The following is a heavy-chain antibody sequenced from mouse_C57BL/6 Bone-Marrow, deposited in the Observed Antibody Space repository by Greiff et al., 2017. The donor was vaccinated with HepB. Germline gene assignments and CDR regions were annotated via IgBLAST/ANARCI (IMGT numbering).Heavy chain of an antibody. Sequence: VKLMESGAELARPGASVKLSYKASGYTFTSYGISWVKQRTGQGLEWIGEIYPRSGNTYYNEKFKGKATLTADKSSSTAYMELRSLTSEDSAVYFCARAYYSNIFAYWGQGTLVTVSA. CDR3: ARAYYSNIFAY. CDR1: GYTFTSYG. J-gene: IGHJ3*01. CDR2: IYPRSGNT. D-gene: IGHD2-5*01. V-gene: IGHV1-81*01.